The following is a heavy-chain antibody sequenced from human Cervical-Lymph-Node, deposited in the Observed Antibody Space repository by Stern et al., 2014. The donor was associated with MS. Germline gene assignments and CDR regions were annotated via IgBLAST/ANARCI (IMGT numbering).Heavy chain of an antibody. CDR1: GFSFTNYN. J-gene: IGHJ4*02. D-gene: IGHD1-26*01. Sequence: EVQLEESGGGLVKPGGSLRLSCAASGFSFTNYNMNWVRQAPGQGLEWVSSISSTSSYIYYADSVKGRFTISRDNAKNSLYLQMNSLRAEDTAVYYCASGRSFDYWGQGTLVTVSS. V-gene: IGHV3-21*01. CDR3: ASGRSFDY. CDR2: ISSTSSYI.